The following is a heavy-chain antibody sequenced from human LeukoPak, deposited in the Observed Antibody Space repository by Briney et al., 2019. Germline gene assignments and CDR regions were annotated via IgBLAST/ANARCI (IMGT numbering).Heavy chain of an antibody. Sequence: GGSLRLSCAASGFTFSSYSVNWVRQAPGKGLEWVSSISTSSSYIYYADSVKGRFTISRDNAKNSLYLQMNSLRAEDTAVYHCARDYGSAPGWFDPWGQGTLVTVSS. CDR2: ISTSSSYI. CDR1: GFTFSSYS. CDR3: ARDYGSAPGWFDP. V-gene: IGHV3-21*01. D-gene: IGHD3-10*01. J-gene: IGHJ5*02.